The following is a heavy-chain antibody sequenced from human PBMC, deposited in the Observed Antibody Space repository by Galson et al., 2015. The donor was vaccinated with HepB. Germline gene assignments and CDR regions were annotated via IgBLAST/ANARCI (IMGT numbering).Heavy chain of an antibody. Sequence: SVKVSCQASGYTFSNYDINWVRPATGQGLEWLGWVNPDSGSTGYAQSFQGRVTMSRNTSINTAYMELSSLTSEDSAIYFCARADPDDDSGYYSDFWGQGTLVTVSS. V-gene: IGHV1-8*01. CDR2: VNPDSGST. CDR1: GYTFSNYD. CDR3: ARADPDDDSGYYSDF. D-gene: IGHD3-3*01. J-gene: IGHJ4*02.